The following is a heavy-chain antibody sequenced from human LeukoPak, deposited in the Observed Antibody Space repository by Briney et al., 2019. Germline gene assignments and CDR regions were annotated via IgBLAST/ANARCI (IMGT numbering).Heavy chain of an antibody. V-gene: IGHV3-23*01. CDR3: ANNCGGDCYAPNY. J-gene: IGHJ4*02. CDR1: GFTFSNYA. Sequence: GGSLRLSCAASGFTFSNYAMSWVRQAPGKGLEWVSSISGSGGSTYYADYVKGRFTISRDSSKSTLYLQMNSLRAEDTAVYYCANNCGGDCYAPNYWGQGTLVTVSS. D-gene: IGHD2-21*01. CDR2: ISGSGGST.